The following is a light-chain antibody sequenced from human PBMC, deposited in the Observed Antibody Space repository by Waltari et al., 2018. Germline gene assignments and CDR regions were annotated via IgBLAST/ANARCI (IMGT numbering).Light chain of an antibody. Sequence: QSVLTQPPSASGTPGQRVTIPCSGSSSTTGSTYVYWYQQLPGTAPKLLLYKNNQRPSGVPDRFSGSKSGTSASLAISGLRSEDEADYYCAAWDDSLSGLVFGGGTKLTVL. CDR1: SSTTGSTY. V-gene: IGLV1-47*01. CDR2: KNN. J-gene: IGLJ2*01. CDR3: AAWDDSLSGLV.